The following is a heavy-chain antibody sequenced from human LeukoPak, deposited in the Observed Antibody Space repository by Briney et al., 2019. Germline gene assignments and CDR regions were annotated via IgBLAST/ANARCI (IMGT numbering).Heavy chain of an antibody. CDR2: ISSSGSTI. V-gene: IGHV3-48*03. CDR3: AGEENYYYYMDV. J-gene: IGHJ6*03. Sequence: PGGSLRLSCAASGFTFSSYEMNWVRQAPGKGLEWVSYISSSGSTIYYADSVKGRFTISRDNAKNSLYLQMNSLRAEDTAVYYCAGEENYYYYMDVWGKGATVTVSS. CDR1: GFTFSSYE.